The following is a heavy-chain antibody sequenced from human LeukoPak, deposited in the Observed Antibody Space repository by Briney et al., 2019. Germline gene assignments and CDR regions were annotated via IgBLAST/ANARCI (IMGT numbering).Heavy chain of an antibody. CDR2: INPNSGGT. D-gene: IGHD1-26*01. V-gene: IGHV1-2*02. CDR1: GYTFTGYY. CDR3: ALQMIRGTDFDY. J-gene: IGHJ4*02. Sequence: ASVKVSCKASGYTFTGYYMHWVPQSPGQGLEWMGWINPNSGGTNYAQKFQGRVTMTRDTSTSTAYMELSRLTFDDTAVYYCALQMIRGTDFDYWGQGTLVTVSS.